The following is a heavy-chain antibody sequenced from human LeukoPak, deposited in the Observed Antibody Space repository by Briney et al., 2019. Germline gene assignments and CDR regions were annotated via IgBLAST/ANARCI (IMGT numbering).Heavy chain of an antibody. CDR3: ARAPGGSSGYYPYFDY. CDR2: ISSSSSTI. J-gene: IGHJ4*02. CDR1: GFTFSSYS. V-gene: IGHV3-48*02. Sequence: PGGSLRLSCAASGFTFSSYSMNWVRQAPGKGLEWVSYISSSSSTIYYADSVKGRFTISRDNAKNSLYLQMNSLRDEDTAVYYCARAPGGSSGYYPYFDYWGQGTLVTVSS. D-gene: IGHD3-22*01.